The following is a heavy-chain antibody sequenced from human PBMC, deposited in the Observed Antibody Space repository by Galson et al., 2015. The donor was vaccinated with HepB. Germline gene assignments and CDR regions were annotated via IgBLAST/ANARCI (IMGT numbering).Heavy chain of an antibody. J-gene: IGHJ4*02. D-gene: IGHD6-19*01. V-gene: IGHV1-69*04. CDR2: IITILGIA. Sequence: SVKVSCKASGGTFSSYTISWVRQAPGQGLEWMRRIITILGIANYAQKFQGRVTITTDKSTSTAYMELSSLRSEDTAVYYCAREVAGAGTGYYFDYWGQGTLVTVSS. CDR3: AREVAGAGTGYYFDY. CDR1: GGTFSSYT.